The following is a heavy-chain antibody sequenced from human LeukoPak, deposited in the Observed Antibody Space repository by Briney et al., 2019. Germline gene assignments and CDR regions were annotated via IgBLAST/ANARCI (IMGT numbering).Heavy chain of an antibody. J-gene: IGHJ4*02. Sequence: ASVKVSCKASGYTFISYNINWVRQATGQGLEWMGLLNPRSGNAVYLQKFQGRLTITRDTSTDTVYMDLSSLTAEDTAVYYCARGIPLGYCTYGVCYPPYYFDFWGQGTLVTASS. CDR2: LNPRSGNA. CDR3: ARGIPLGYCTYGVCYPPYYFDF. V-gene: IGHV1-8*03. CDR1: GYTFISYN. D-gene: IGHD2-8*01.